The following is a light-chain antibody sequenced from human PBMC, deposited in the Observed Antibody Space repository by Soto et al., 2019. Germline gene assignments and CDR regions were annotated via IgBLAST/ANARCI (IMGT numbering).Light chain of an antibody. Sequence: EIVMTQSPATLCVPPGERATVSWSASQSVSSNLAWYQQKPGQAPRLLIYDASNRATGIPARFSGSGSGTDFTLIISSLEPEDSAVYYCQQSSNWPPINCGQGTRRGIK. CDR3: QQSSNWPPIN. V-gene: IGKV3-11*01. J-gene: IGKJ5*01. CDR1: QSVSSN. CDR2: DAS.